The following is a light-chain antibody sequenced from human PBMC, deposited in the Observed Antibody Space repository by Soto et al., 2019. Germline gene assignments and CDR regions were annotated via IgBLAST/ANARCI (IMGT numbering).Light chain of an antibody. J-gene: IGLJ1*01. CDR3: QSYDSSLSAPV. Sequence: QSVLTQPPSVSGAPGQRVTISCTGSSSNIGAGYDVHWYQQLPGTAPKLLIYGNSNRPSGVPDRFSGSKSGTSASLAITGLQAEDEADYYCQSYDSSLSAPVFGTGTKLTVI. V-gene: IGLV1-40*01. CDR1: SSNIGAGYD. CDR2: GNS.